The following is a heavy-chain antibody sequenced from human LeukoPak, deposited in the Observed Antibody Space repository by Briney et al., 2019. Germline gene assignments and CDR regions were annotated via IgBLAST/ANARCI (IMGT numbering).Heavy chain of an antibody. V-gene: IGHV3-30*01. J-gene: IGHJ4*02. CDR3: ARDRESSGWYVDY. Sequence: GGSLRLSCAASGFTFSSYAMHWVRQAPGKGLEWVAVISLDGSSKYHADSVKGRFTISRDTSKNTLYLQMNSLRAEDTAVYYCARDRESSGWYVDYWGQGALVPVSS. CDR2: ISLDGSSK. CDR1: GFTFSSYA. D-gene: IGHD6-19*01.